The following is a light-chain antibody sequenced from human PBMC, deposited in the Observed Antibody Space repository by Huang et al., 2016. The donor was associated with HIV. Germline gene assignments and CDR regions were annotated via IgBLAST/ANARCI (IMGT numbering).Light chain of an antibody. CDR2: DAS. V-gene: IGKV3-11*01. CDR3: QQRSNWLYT. Sequence: EIVLTQSPATLSLSPGERATLSCRASQSVSSYLAWYQPKPGQAPRLLIYDASNWATGIPARFSGSGSGTDFTLTISSLEPEDFAVYYCQQRSNWLYTFGQGTKLEIK. J-gene: IGKJ2*01. CDR1: QSVSSY.